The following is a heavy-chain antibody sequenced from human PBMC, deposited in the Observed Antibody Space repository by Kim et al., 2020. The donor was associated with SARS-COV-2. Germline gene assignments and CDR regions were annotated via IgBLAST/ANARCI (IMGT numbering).Heavy chain of an antibody. CDR3: ASAYVDERFDY. Sequence: GGSLRLSCAASGFTFSSYAMHWVRQAPGKGLDWVAVISHDGRTKYYGDSAKGRFTISRDNSKNTLYLQMDRLRLEDTAIYYCASAYVDERFDYWGQGTLVTVSS. D-gene: IGHD3-16*01. CDR2: ISHDGRTK. CDR1: GFTFSSYA. J-gene: IGHJ4*02. V-gene: IGHV3-30*04.